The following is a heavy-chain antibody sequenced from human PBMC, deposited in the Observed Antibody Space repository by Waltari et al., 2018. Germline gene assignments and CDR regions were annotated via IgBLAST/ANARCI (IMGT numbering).Heavy chain of an antibody. J-gene: IGHJ3*02. CDR1: GYSISSGSY. CDR3: ATPNPYSSSWYGGAFDI. CDR2: IYHSGST. D-gene: IGHD6-13*01. Sequence: QVQLQESGPGLVKPSETLSLPCAVSGYSISSGSYWGWLRPPTGKGLEWIGSIYHSGSTYYNPSLKSRVTISVDTSKNQFSLKLSSVTAADTAVYYCATPNPYSSSWYGGAFDIWGQGTMVTVSS. V-gene: IGHV4-38-2*01.